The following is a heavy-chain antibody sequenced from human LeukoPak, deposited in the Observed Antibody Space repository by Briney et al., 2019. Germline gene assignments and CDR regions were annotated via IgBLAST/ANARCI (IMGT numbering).Heavy chain of an antibody. J-gene: IGHJ4*02. CDR1: GGSISSYY. D-gene: IGHD6-19*01. CDR2: IYYSRST. CDR3: ARAGASSSGWPFDY. Sequence: NPSETLSLTCTVSGGSISSYYWSWIRQPPGKGLEWIGYIYYSRSTNYNPSLKSRVTISVDTSKNQFSLRLSSVTAADTALYYCARAGASSSGWPFDYWGQGTLVTVSS. V-gene: IGHV4-59*08.